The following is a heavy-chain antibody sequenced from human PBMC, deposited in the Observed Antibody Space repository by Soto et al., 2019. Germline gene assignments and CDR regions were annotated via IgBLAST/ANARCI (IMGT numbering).Heavy chain of an antibody. Sequence: PSETLSLTCTVSGVSVNNDNYYWSWIRQPPGKGLEWIGYIYYTGSTTYNPSLKSRVTISLDTSRNHFSLSLSSVTAAVTAVFYCAREYSNSPEAFGFWGRGTLVTVSS. CDR2: IYYTGST. J-gene: IGHJ4*02. D-gene: IGHD6-6*01. V-gene: IGHV4-61*03. CDR3: AREYSNSPEAFGF. CDR1: GVSVNNDNYY.